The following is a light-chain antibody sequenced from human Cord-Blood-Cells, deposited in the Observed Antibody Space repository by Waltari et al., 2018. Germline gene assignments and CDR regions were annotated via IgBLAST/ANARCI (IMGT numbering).Light chain of an antibody. Sequence: EIVMTQSPATPSVSPGERATLSCRASQSVSSNLAWYHQKPGQAPRLLIYGASTRATGIPARFSGSGSGTEFTLTISSLQSEDFAVYYCQQYNNWPQTFGQGTKLEIK. CDR1: QSVSSN. J-gene: IGKJ2*01. CDR2: GAS. V-gene: IGKV3-15*01. CDR3: QQYNNWPQT.